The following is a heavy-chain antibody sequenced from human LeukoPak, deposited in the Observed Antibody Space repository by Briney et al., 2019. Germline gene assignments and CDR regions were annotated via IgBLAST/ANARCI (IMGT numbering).Heavy chain of an antibody. J-gene: IGHJ4*02. CDR3: TRYNNDHFDY. CDR1: GFTLGGYG. D-gene: IGHD1-14*01. V-gene: IGHV3-33*01. CDR2: IAYDGSRA. Sequence: GRSLRLSCAGSGFTLGGYGMLWFRQTPGKGLEWVAVIAYDGSRAFYADSVKGRFTISRDNSKNTMSVQMDDLRAEDTAVYYCTRYNNDHFDYWGQGTLVTVSS.